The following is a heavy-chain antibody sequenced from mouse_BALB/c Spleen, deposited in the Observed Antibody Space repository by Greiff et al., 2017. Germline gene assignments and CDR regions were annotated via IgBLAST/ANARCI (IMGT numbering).Heavy chain of an antibody. CDR3: AEAPYYGWGAMDY. V-gene: IGHV2-9*02. Sequence: VQLVESGPGLVAPSQSLSITCPVSGFSLTSYGVHWVRQPPGKGLEWLGVIWAGGSTNYNSALMSRLSISKDNSKSQVFLKMNSLQTDDTAMYYCAEAPYYGWGAMDYWGQGTSVTVSS. CDR2: IWAGGST. CDR1: GFSLTSYG. J-gene: IGHJ4*01. D-gene: IGHD1-1*02.